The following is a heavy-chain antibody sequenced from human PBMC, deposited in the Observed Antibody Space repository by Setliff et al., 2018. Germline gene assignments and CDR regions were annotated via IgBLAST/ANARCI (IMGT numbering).Heavy chain of an antibody. D-gene: IGHD3-16*01. J-gene: IGHJ3*02. CDR2: MYYGGST. Sequence: SETLSLTCSVSDGPISSDDYYWAWIRQPPGKGLEWIGSMYYGGSTSYHSPFRSRVTISVDTSKRQFSLRLPSVTAADTAVYFCARHGGPAGDAFVIWGQGTMVTVSS. CDR3: ARHGGPAGDAFVI. V-gene: IGHV4-39*01. CDR1: DGPISSDDYY.